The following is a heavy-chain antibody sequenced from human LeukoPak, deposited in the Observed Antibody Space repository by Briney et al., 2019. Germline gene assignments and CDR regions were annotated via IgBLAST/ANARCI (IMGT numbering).Heavy chain of an antibody. D-gene: IGHD4-11*01. V-gene: IGHV3-30*18. J-gene: IGHJ5*02. CDR2: TSYDGTAK. CDR1: GFDFRGYG. Sequence: RRSPRLSCAASGFDFRGYGMRWARQAPGKGLEWVAGTSYDGTAKSYADSVEGRFTLSRDNSKNRSSLQMSTLTAQDTAVYYCAKAGRNYHYWFDPWGQGTLVTVSS. CDR3: AKAGRNYHYWFDP.